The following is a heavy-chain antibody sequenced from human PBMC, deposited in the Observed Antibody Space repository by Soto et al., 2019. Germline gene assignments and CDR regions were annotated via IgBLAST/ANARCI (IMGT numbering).Heavy chain of an antibody. J-gene: IGHJ5*02. D-gene: IGHD3-10*01. CDR2: IYWSGST. V-gene: IGHV4-39*01. Sequence: SETLSLTCIVSGCSVNNNPYYWGWIRPPPGKGLEWIASIYWSGSTYYNPSLKGRVIISVDTSKNQFSLTVISVTAADTAVYYCANHKVDHSSSGLDLWGQGTLVTVSS. CDR1: GCSVNNNPYY. CDR3: ANHKVDHSSSGLDL.